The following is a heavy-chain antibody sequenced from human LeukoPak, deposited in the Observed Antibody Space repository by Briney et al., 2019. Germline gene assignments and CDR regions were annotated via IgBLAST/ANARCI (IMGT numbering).Heavy chain of an antibody. Sequence: SETLSLTCTVSGGSISSYYWSWLRQSPGQGLEWIGYVYYSGSTNYNPSLKSRVTLSIDTSQMQFYLKLHSVTAADTAVYYCASGWIRYNYFDNWGQGTLVTVSS. J-gene: IGHJ4*02. CDR2: VYYSGST. D-gene: IGHD5-12*01. CDR1: GGSISSYY. CDR3: ASGWIRYNYFDN. V-gene: IGHV4-59*01.